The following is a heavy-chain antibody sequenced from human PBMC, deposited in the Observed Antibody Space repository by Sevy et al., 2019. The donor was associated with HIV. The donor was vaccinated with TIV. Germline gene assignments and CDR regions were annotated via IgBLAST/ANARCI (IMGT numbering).Heavy chain of an antibody. Sequence: GGSLRLSCAASGFSFSSYGMHWVRQAPGKGLEWMSYIQYDGSNKDYADSVKGRLTISRDNSKNTLYLQMKSRRVGDTAVFYCVKEGGGEGGDHWGQGTLVTVSS. CDR1: GFSFSSYG. D-gene: IGHD2-21*01. CDR3: VKEGGGEGGDH. CDR2: IQYDGSNK. V-gene: IGHV3-30*02. J-gene: IGHJ4*02.